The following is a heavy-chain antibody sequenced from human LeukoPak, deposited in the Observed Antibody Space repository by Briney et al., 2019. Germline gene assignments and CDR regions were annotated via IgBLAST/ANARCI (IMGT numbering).Heavy chain of an antibody. D-gene: IGHD4-17*01. CDR2: INEDASEK. CDR1: GFTFSTYW. J-gene: IGHJ4*02. V-gene: IGHV3-7*01. CDR3: ARTSGDPFDS. Sequence: PGGSLRLSCAASGFTFSTYWMSWVRQAPGKGLEWVANINEDASEKYYADSVKGRFTISRDNAGSPLYVQMISLRVEDTAVYYCARTSGDPFDSWGQGTLVIVSS.